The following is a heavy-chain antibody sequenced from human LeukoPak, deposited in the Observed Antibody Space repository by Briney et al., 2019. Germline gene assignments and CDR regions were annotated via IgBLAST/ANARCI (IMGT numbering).Heavy chain of an antibody. CDR2: ISYDGSNK. J-gene: IGHJ4*02. CDR1: GFTFSSYA. Sequence: PGGSLRLSCAASGFTFSSYAMHWVRQAPGKGLEWVAVISYDGSNKYYADSVKGRFTISRDNAKNSLYLQMNSLRAEDTALYYCARQADTAMLIWSFTDYWGQGTLVTVSS. V-gene: IGHV3-30*04. D-gene: IGHD5-18*01. CDR3: ARQADTAMLIWSFTDY.